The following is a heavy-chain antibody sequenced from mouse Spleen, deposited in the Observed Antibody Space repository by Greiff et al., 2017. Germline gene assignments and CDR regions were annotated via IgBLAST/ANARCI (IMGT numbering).Heavy chain of an antibody. D-gene: IGHD2-1*01. V-gene: IGHV1-22*01. CDR1: GYTFTDYN. CDR2: INPNNGGT. Sequence: VQLQQSGPELVKPGASVKMSCKASGYTFTDYNMHWVKQSHGKSLEWIGYINPNNGGTSYNQKFKGKATLTVNKSSSTAYMELRSLTSEDSAVYYCARRGFDGNYAWFAYWGQGTLVTVSA. J-gene: IGHJ3*01. CDR3: ARRGFDGNYAWFAY.